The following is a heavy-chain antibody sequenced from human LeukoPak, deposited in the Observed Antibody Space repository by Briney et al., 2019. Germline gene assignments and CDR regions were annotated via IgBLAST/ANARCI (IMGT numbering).Heavy chain of an antibody. Sequence: SETLSLTCTVSGGSISSSSYYWGWIRQPPGKGLEWIGSIYYSGSTYYNPSLKSRVTISVDTSKNQFSLKLSSVTAADTAVYYCAREESLLGWFDPWGQGTLVTVSS. CDR2: IYYSGST. D-gene: IGHD2/OR15-2a*01. CDR3: AREESLLGWFDP. CDR1: GGSISSSSYY. V-gene: IGHV4-39*07. J-gene: IGHJ5*02.